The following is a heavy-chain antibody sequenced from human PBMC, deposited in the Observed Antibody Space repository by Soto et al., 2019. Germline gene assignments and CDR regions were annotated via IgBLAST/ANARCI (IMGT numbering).Heavy chain of an antibody. V-gene: IGHV4-59*01. J-gene: IGHJ5*02. Sequence: AETLSLTCTVSGGSISSYYWSWIRQPPGKGLEWIGYIYYSGSTNYNPSLKSRVTISVDTSKYQCSRKLSSVTAADTAVYYWARNSYDFWSGYYHWFDPWGQGTLVTVSS. CDR3: ARNSYDFWSGYYHWFDP. CDR2: IYYSGST. CDR1: GGSISSYY. D-gene: IGHD3-3*01.